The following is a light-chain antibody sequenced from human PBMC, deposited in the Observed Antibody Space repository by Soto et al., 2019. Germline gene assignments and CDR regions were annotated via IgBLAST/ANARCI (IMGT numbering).Light chain of an antibody. CDR1: SSDVGAYNY. CDR3: SSYAGSNNLL. J-gene: IGLJ2*01. CDR2: EVS. V-gene: IGLV2-8*01. Sequence: QSALTQPPSASGSPGQSVTISCTGTSSDVGAYNYVSWYQQHPGKAPKLMIYEVSQRPSGVPDRFSGSKSGYTASLTVSGLQAEDEADYYCSSYAGSNNLLFGGGTKLTVL.